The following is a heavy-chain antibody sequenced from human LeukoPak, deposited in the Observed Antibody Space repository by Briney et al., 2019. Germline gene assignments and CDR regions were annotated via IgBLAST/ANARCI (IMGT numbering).Heavy chain of an antibody. J-gene: IGHJ4*02. V-gene: IGHV4-34*01. Sequence: TSETLSLTCAVYGGSFSGYYWSWIRQPPGKGLEWIGEINHSGSTNYNPSLKSRVTISVDTSKNQFSLKLSSVTAADTAVYYCARGPPITIFGVVSFDYWGQGTLVTVSS. CDR1: GGSFSGYY. CDR3: ARGPPITIFGVVSFDY. D-gene: IGHD3-3*01. CDR2: INHSGST.